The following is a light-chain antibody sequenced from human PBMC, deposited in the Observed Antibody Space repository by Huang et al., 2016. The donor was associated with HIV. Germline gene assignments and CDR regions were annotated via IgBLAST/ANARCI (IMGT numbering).Light chain of an antibody. Sequence: ERVLPQSPVTLSASPGERATLSCRASQGVSSNLAWYQQKPGQAPRLLIHDASTRASDIPARFSGSGSDIEFTLTISSLQSEDSAVYYCQQYNNWPRTFGQGTKLEIK. J-gene: IGKJ2*01. CDR2: DAS. V-gene: IGKV3-15*01. CDR3: QQYNNWPRT. CDR1: QGVSSN.